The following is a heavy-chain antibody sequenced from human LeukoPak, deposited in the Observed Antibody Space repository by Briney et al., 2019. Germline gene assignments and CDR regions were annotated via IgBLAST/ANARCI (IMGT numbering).Heavy chain of an antibody. CDR1: GFTFRSYG. V-gene: IGHV3-23*01. Sequence: GGSLRLSCAASGFTFRSYGMSWVRQAPGKGPEWVSSISGSGGYTYYADSVQGRFTISRDNSKNTLSLQMNSLRAEDAAIYYWATSPDIEASGTLYYLDFWGQGTLVSVSS. D-gene: IGHD1-14*01. J-gene: IGHJ4*02. CDR2: ISGSGGYT. CDR3: ATSPDIEASGTLYYLDF.